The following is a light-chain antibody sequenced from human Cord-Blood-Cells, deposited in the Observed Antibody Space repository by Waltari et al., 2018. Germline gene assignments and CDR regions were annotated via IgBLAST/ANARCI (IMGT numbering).Light chain of an antibody. CDR1: ELPKQY. Sequence: SYELTQPPSVSVSPGQTARITCSGDELPKQYAYWYQQKPGQAPVLVIYKDSERPSGSPERFSGSSSGTTVTLTISGVQAEDEADYYCQSADSSGTWVFGGGTKLTVL. V-gene: IGLV3-25*03. J-gene: IGLJ3*02. CDR2: KDS. CDR3: QSADSSGTWV.